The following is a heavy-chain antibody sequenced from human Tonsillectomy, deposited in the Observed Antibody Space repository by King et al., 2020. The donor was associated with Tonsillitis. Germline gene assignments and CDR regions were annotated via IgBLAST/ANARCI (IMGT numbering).Heavy chain of an antibody. CDR1: GYTFADYP. V-gene: IGHV1-3*01. J-gene: IGHJ4*02. CDR3: ARDDPFTSGTYFNAHFDY. Sequence: QLVQSGAEVKKPGASVKVSCKASGYTFADYPIHWVRQAPGQRLEWMGWVHAGNGNTKFSQKFQGRVTITRDTSASTAYMELSSLRSADTAVYYCARDDPFTSGTYFNAHFDYWGQGTLVTVSS. CDR2: VHAGNGNT. D-gene: IGHD3-10*01.